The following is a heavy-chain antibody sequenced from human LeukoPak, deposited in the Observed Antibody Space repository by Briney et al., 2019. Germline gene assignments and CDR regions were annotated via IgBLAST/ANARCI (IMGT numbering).Heavy chain of an antibody. D-gene: IGHD4-17*01. Sequence: GGSLRLSCAASGFTFSSYGMHWVRQAPGKGLEWVAVIWYDGSNKYYADSVKGRFTIFRDNSKNTLYLQMNSLRAEDTAVYYCAKEGVHADYDYWGQGTLVTVSS. CDR2: IWYDGSNK. CDR3: AKEGVHADYDY. CDR1: GFTFSSYG. V-gene: IGHV3-33*06. J-gene: IGHJ4*02.